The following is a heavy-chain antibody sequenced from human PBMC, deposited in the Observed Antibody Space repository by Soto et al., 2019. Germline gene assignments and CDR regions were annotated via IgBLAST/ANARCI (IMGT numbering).Heavy chain of an antibody. V-gene: IGHV1-2*02. Sequence: EASVKVSCKASGYTFTGYYMHWVRQAPGQGLEWMGWINPNSGGTNYAQKFQGRVTMTGDTSISTAYMELSRLRSDDTAVYYCAREGITMVRNYYYYYYGMDVWGQGTTVTVSS. J-gene: IGHJ6*02. CDR2: INPNSGGT. D-gene: IGHD3-10*01. CDR3: AREGITMVRNYYYYYYGMDV. CDR1: GYTFTGYY.